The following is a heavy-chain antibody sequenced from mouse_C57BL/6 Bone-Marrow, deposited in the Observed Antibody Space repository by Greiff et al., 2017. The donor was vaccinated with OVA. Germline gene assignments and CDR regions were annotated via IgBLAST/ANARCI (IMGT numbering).Heavy chain of an antibody. CDR1: GFTFSDYY. D-gene: IGHD1-3*01. Sequence: EVKLVESEGGLVQPGSSMKLSCTASGFTFSDYYMAWVRQVPEKGLEWVANINYDGSSTNYLDSLKSRFIISRDNAKNILYLQMSSLKSEDTATYYGAGKGGSSVAMDYWGQGTSVTVSS. V-gene: IGHV5-16*01. CDR2: INYDGSST. CDR3: AGKGGSSVAMDY. J-gene: IGHJ4*01.